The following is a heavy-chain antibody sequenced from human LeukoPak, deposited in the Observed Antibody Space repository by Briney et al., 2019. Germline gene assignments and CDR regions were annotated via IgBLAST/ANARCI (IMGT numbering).Heavy chain of an antibody. CDR2: ISAYNGNT. V-gene: IGHV1-18*01. D-gene: IGHD3-3*01. Sequence: ASVKVSCKASGYTFTSYGISWVRQAPGQGLEWMGWISAYNGNTNYAQKLQGRVTMTTDTSTSTAYMELRSLRSDDTAVYYCARAGHYDFWSGYHYYYMDVWGKGTTVTVSS. J-gene: IGHJ6*03. CDR3: ARAGHYDFWSGYHYYYMDV. CDR1: GYTFTSYG.